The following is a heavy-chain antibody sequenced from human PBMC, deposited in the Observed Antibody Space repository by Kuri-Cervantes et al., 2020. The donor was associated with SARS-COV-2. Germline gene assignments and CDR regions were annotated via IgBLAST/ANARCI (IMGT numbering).Heavy chain of an antibody. CDR3: ARHSDILTGTNWFDP. D-gene: IGHD3-9*01. CDR2: IYTSGST. CDR1: GGSISSYY. Sequence: SETLSLTCTVSGGSISSYYWSWIRQPAGKGLEWIGRIYTSGSTNYNPSLKSRVTMSVDTSKNQFSLKLSSVTAADTAVYYCARHSDILTGTNWFDPWGQGTLVTVSS. J-gene: IGHJ5*02. V-gene: IGHV4-4*07.